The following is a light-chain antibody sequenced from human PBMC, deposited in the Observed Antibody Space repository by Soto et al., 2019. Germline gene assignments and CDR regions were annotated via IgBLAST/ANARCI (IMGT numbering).Light chain of an antibody. J-gene: IGLJ1*01. CDR3: QSYDSSMSAYV. V-gene: IGLV1-40*01. CDR1: SSNIGAGYD. Sequence: QSVLTQPPSVSGAPGQRVTISCTGSSSNIGAGYDVHWYHQLPGTAPTLLIYGSYNRPSGVPDRFSGSKSGTSASLAITGLQDEDEADYYCQSYDSSMSAYVLGTGTKVTVL. CDR2: GSY.